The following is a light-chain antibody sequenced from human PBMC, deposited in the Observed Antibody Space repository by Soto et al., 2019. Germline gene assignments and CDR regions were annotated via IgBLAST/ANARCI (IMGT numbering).Light chain of an antibody. J-gene: IGKJ1*01. CDR2: GAS. Sequence: TQSPGTVSFSPGERATLSRRASQTVRNNYLAWYQQKPGQAPRLLIYGASTRATGIPARFSGSGSGTEFTLTISSLQSEDFAVYYCQQYNNWPPWTFGQGTKVDIK. V-gene: IGKV3-15*01. CDR3: QQYNNWPPWT. CDR1: QTVRNN.